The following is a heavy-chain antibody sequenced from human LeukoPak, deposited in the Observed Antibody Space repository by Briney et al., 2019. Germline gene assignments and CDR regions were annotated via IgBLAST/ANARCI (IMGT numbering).Heavy chain of an antibody. CDR1: GFTFSRYW. CDR3: AKDGTIFGVVINYYYYMDV. V-gene: IGHV3-74*01. J-gene: IGHJ6*03. Sequence: GESLRLSCAASGFTFSRYWIHWVRQAPGKGLEWVSRINPDGSTTTYADSVKGRFTISRDNSKNTLYLQMNSLRAEDTAVYYCAKDGTIFGVVINYYYYMDVWGKGTTVTVSS. CDR2: INPDGSTT. D-gene: IGHD3-3*01.